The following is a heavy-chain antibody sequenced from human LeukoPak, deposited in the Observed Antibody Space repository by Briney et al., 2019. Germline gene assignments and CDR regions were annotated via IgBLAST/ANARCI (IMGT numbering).Heavy chain of an antibody. V-gene: IGHV3-64*01. CDR2: ISSNGGST. J-gene: IGHJ6*03. Sequence: GGSLRLSCAASGFTFGSYAMHWVRQAPRKGLDYDSAISSNGGSTYYANSVKGRFTISRDNSKNTLYLQMGSLRAEDMAVYYCARVAYYYYYYMDVWGKGTTITVSS. CDR1: GFTFGSYA. CDR3: ARVAYYYYYYMDV.